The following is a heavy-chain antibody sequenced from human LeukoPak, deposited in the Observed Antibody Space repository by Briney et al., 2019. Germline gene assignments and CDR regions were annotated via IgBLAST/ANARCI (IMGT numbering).Heavy chain of an antibody. J-gene: IGHJ4*02. CDR2: INHSGST. V-gene: IGHV4-34*01. CDR3: ARPRYYGSGSFDY. D-gene: IGHD3-10*01. CDR1: GGSFSGYY. Sequence: SETLSLTCAVYGGSFSGYYWSWIRQPPGKGLEWIGEINHSGSTNYDPSLKSRVTISVDTSKNQFSLKLSSVTAADTAVYYCARPRYYGSGSFDYWGQGTLVTVSS.